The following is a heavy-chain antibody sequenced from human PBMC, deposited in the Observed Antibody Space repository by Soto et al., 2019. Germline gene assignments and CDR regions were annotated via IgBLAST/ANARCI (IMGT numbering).Heavy chain of an antibody. CDR3: AREGGYKSYYMDV. D-gene: IGHD1-20*01. Sequence: PSETLSLTCTVSGGSVNSGVYYWSWIRQHPGKGLEWIGYIYYSGSTYYNPSLKSRVTISVDTSKNQFSLKLTSVTAADTAVYYCAREGGYKSYYMDVWGKGTTVTVSS. V-gene: IGHV4-31*03. CDR2: IYYSGST. J-gene: IGHJ6*03. CDR1: GGSVNSGVYY.